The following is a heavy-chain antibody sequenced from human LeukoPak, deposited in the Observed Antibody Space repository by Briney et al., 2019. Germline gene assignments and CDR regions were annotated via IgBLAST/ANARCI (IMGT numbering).Heavy chain of an antibody. CDR3: AKTNLNDVGYFDY. Sequence: GGSLRLSCAASGFTFSSYAMSWVRQAPGKGLEWVSAISGSGGSTYYADSVKGRFTISRDNSKNTLYLQMNSLRAEDMAVYYCAKTNLNDVGYFDYWGQGTLVTVSS. D-gene: IGHD1-20*01. CDR2: ISGSGGST. J-gene: IGHJ4*02. V-gene: IGHV3-23*01. CDR1: GFTFSSYA.